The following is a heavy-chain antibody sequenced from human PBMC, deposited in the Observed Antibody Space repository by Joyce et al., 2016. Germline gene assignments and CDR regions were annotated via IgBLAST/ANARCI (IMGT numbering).Heavy chain of an antibody. V-gene: IGHV5-51*01. CDR2: IYPYDSDI. Sequence: VQLVQSGAEIKTPGESLKISCQGFRYSFSTDWIGWVRQMPGKGLEGMGVIYPYDSDIRYSPSFQGQVTISADKSISTAYLQWSSLKASDTAIYYCARQNYDYDAFDIWGQGTMVTVSS. CDR1: RYSFSTDW. D-gene: IGHD5-12*01. CDR3: ARQNYDYDAFDI. J-gene: IGHJ3*02.